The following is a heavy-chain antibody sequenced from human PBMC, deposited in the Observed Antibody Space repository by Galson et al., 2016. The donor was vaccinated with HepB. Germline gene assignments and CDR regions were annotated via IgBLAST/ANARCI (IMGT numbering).Heavy chain of an antibody. J-gene: IGHJ6*02. CDR2: IYSGGST. D-gene: IGHD1-26*01. Sequence: SLRLSCAASGFTVSSNYMSWVRQAPGKGLEWVSVIYSGGSTYYADSVKGRFTTSRDNSKNTLYLQMNNLRAEDTAVYYCATVMELLYYAMDVWGQGTTVTVSS. CDR1: GFTVSSNY. V-gene: IGHV3-53*01. CDR3: ATVMELLYYAMDV.